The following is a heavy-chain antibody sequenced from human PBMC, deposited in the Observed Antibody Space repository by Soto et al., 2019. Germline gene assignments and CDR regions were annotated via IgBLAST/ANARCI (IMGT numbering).Heavy chain of an antibody. CDR1: GGTFSSYG. CDR2: FIPIFGTA. V-gene: IGHV1-69*01. D-gene: IGHD6-13*01. CDR3: ARSPLSRSWSGPFDY. Sequence: QVQLVQSGAEVKKPGSSVKGSCKASGGTFSSYGFSWVRQAPGQGLEWMGGFIPIFGTANYAQKFQGRVTITADESTSTAYMELSSLKSEDTAVYYCARSPLSRSWSGPFDYWGHGTLVTVSS. J-gene: IGHJ4*01.